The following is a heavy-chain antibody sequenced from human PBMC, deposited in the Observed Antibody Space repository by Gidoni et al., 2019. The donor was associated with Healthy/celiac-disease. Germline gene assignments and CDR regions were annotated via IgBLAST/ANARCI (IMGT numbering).Heavy chain of an antibody. Sequence: EVQLVESGGGLVQPGGSLRLPCAASGFPLSSYSMNWVRQAPGKGLEWVSYMSSSSSTIYYADSVKGRFTISRDNAKNSLYLQMNSLRAEDTAVYYCARNLYYDSSGYMGYWGQGTLVTVSS. CDR3: ARNLYYDSSGYMGY. J-gene: IGHJ4*02. V-gene: IGHV3-48*04. D-gene: IGHD3-22*01. CDR2: MSSSSSTI. CDR1: GFPLSSYS.